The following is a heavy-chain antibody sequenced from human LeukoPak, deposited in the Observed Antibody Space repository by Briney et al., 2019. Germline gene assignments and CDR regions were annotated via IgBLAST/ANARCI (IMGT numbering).Heavy chain of an antibody. CDR1: GGSISSSSYY. CDR2: IYSGGST. CDR3: ARVNGIVVNLFDY. D-gene: IGHD3-22*01. V-gene: IGHV4-39*07. Sequence: SETLSLTCTVSGGSISSSSYYWGWIRQPPGKGLEWIGSIYSGGSTYYNPSLKSRVTISVDTSKNQFSLKLSSVTAADTAVFYCARVNGIVVNLFDYWGQGTLVTVSS. J-gene: IGHJ4*02.